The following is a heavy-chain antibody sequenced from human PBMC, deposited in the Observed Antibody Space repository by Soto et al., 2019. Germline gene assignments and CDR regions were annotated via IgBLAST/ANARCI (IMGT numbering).Heavy chain of an antibody. V-gene: IGHV2-5*02. CDR2: IYWDDDK. Sequence: QITLKESGPPLVKPTQTLTLTCTFSGFSLNSNGMAVGWIRQPPGKALEWLTLIYWDDDKRYRTSLKTRLTITKDTSKNQVFLTMTNMDPVDTATYYCAHSRGWPPVQFDYWGQGILVIVSS. CDR1: GFSLNSNGMA. D-gene: IGHD6-19*01. CDR3: AHSRGWPPVQFDY. J-gene: IGHJ4*02.